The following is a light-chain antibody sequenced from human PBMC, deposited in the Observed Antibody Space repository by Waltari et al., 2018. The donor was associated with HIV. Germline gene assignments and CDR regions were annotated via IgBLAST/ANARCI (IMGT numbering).Light chain of an antibody. CDR1: SGHSNYV. CDR3: QTWGTGSVV. Sequence: LVLTQSPSASASLGASVRLTCTLSSGHSNYVIAWHQQRPEKGPRVLVRLNSGGSDTRGDGIQGRCSGSSYGAGRYVTISSRQSDDEADYYCQTWGTGSVVFGGGTKLAVL. CDR2: LNSGGSD. J-gene: IGLJ2*01. V-gene: IGLV4-69*01.